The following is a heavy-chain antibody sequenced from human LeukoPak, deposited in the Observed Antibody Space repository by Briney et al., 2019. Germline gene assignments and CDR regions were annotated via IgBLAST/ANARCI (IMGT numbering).Heavy chain of an antibody. V-gene: IGHV4-59*08. D-gene: IGHD2-21*02. Sequence: SETLSLTCTVSDDSISNYYWIWIRQPPGKGLEWIGYIHHSGSANYNPSLRSRITMSVDTSKNHFSLSLTSVTAADTAVYYCARLPGCSGADCFRAFDIWSQGTMVTVSS. CDR1: DDSISNYY. CDR2: IHHSGSA. CDR3: ARLPGCSGADCFRAFDI. J-gene: IGHJ3*02.